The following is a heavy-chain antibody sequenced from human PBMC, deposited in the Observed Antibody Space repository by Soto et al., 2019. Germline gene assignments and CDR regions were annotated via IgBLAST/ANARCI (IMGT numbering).Heavy chain of an antibody. CDR1: GVTFSSYA. V-gene: IGHV3-23*01. CDR3: AKEAPLGIAAAGTLYY. J-gene: IGHJ4*02. Sequence: PGSALRLSCAASGVTFSSYAMSWVRQAPGKGLEWVSAISGSGGSTYYADSVKGRFTISRDNSKNTLYLQMNSLRAEDTAVYYCAKEAPLGIAAAGTLYYWGQGTLVTVSS. D-gene: IGHD6-13*01. CDR2: ISGSGGST.